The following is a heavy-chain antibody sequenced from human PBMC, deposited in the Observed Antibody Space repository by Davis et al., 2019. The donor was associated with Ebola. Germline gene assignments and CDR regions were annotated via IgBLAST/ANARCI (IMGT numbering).Heavy chain of an antibody. CDR2: ISGDSNTI. V-gene: IGHV3-23*01. Sequence: GGSLRLSCAASGFTFSTYPMRWVRQAPGKGLEWISAISGDSNTIEYADSVKGRFTISRDNSKNTVYLQMNSLTAEDTAVYYCAKPPSPAGEYYFDSWGQGTLVTVSS. J-gene: IGHJ4*02. CDR1: GFTFSTYP. D-gene: IGHD2/OR15-2a*01. CDR3: AKPPSPAGEYYFDS.